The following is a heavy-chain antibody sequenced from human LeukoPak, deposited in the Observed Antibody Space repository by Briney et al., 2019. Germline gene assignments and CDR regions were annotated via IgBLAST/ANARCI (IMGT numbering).Heavy chain of an antibody. Sequence: SETLSLTCTVSGGSISSYYWSWIRQPPGKGLEWIGYIYYSGSTNYNPSLKSRVTISVDTSKNQFSLKLSSVTAADTAVYYCARDRVAGPYYYYYGMDVWGQGTTVTVSS. V-gene: IGHV4-59*12. CDR2: IYYSGST. J-gene: IGHJ6*02. CDR3: ARDRVAGPYYYYYGMDV. CDR1: GGSISSYY. D-gene: IGHD6-19*01.